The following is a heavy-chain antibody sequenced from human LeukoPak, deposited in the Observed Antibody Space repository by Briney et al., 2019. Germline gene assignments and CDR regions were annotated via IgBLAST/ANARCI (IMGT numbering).Heavy chain of an antibody. Sequence: ASVKVSCTAPGYTFTSYAINWVRQAPGQGLEWMGWMNPNSGNTGYAQKCQGRVTSTRHTSISTPYMELSSLRSEATAVYYCARGNPEYSSSWYYWYFELWGRGTLVTVSS. CDR3: ARGNPEYSSSWYYWYFEL. J-gene: IGHJ2*01. D-gene: IGHD6-13*01. CDR2: MNPNSGNT. CDR1: GYTFTSYA. V-gene: IGHV1-8*03.